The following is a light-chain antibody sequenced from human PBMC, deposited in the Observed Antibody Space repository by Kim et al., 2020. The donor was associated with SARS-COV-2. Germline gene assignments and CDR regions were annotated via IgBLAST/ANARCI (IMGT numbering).Light chain of an antibody. CDR3: SSYTTHTSPVL. V-gene: IGLV2-14*03. CDR1: SSDFGPYNF. J-gene: IGLJ2*01. CDR2: DIN. Sequence: HSITIACTGTSSDFGPYNFVSWYQLHPGEAPKLIIYDINNRPSGVSNRFSASKFDNTASLTISGLQTEDEAHYYCSSYTTHTSPVLFGGGTQLTVL.